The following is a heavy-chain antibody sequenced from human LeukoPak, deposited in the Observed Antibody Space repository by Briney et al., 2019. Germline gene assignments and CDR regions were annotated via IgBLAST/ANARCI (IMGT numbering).Heavy chain of an antibody. CDR2: ISYDGSNK. D-gene: IGHD2-2*02. J-gene: IGHJ6*02. CDR1: GFTFSSYA. CDR3: AKAVPDCSSTSCYTYYYYYGMDV. V-gene: IGHV3-30-3*01. Sequence: PGRSLRLSCAASGFTFSSYAMHWVRQAPGKGLEWVAVISYDGSNKYYADSVKGRFTISRDNSKNTLYLQMNSLRAEDTAVYYCAKAVPDCSSTSCYTYYYYYGMDVWGQGTTVTVSS.